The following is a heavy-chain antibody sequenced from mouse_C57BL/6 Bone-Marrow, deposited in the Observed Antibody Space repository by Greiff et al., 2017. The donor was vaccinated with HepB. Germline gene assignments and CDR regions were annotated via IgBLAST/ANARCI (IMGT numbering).Heavy chain of an antibody. V-gene: IGHV5-15*01. Sequence: EVKLMESGGGLVQPGGSLKLSCAASGFTFSDYGMAWVRQAPRKGPECVAFISNLAYSIYYADTVTGRFTISRENAKNTLYLEMSSLRSEDTAMYYCARGGLTYAMDYWGQGTSVTVSS. CDR2: ISNLAYSI. J-gene: IGHJ4*01. CDR1: GFTFSDYG. CDR3: ARGGLTYAMDY.